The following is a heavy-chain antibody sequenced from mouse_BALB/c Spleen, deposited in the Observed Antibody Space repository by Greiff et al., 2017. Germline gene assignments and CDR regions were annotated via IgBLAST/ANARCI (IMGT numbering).Heavy chain of an antibody. D-gene: IGHD2-14*01. Sequence: QVQLKESGAELVRPGSSVKISCKASGYAFSSYWMNWVKQRPGQGLEWIGQIYPGDGDTNYNGKFKGKATLTADKSSSTAYMQLSSLTSEDSAVYFCARSGAYYRYLDYWGQGTTLTVSS. V-gene: IGHV1-80*01. J-gene: IGHJ2*01. CDR2: IYPGDGDT. CDR1: GYAFSSYW. CDR3: ARSGAYYRYLDY.